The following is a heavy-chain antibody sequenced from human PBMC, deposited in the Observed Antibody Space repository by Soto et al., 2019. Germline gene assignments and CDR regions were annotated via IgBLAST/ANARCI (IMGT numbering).Heavy chain of an antibody. CDR2: IKTDGYAA. D-gene: IGHD6-19*01. J-gene: IGHJ4*02. Sequence: ESGGVLVQPGGSLRLSCVASGFTFDSHWMHWVGQAPGEGLVWVSRIKTDGYAAAYAASVKGRFPIARDNTKNTVYLQMNCLSAEDTAVYFCVRESGVAADCWGQGTLVTVSS. CDR3: VRESGVAADC. CDR1: GFTFDSHW. V-gene: IGHV3-74*01.